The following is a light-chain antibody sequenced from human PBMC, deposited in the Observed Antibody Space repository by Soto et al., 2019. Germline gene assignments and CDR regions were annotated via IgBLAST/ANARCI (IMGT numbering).Light chain of an antibody. CDR3: CSYAGSTTLVV. CDR2: EVS. Sequence: QSALTQPASVSGSPGQSITISCTGTSSDVATYKYVSWYQQRPGKAPKLIIYEVSNRPSGVSDRFSGSKSGNTASLTISGLQADDEADYYCCSYAGSTTLVVFGGGTMVTVL. J-gene: IGLJ2*01. CDR1: SSDVATYKY. V-gene: IGLV2-14*01.